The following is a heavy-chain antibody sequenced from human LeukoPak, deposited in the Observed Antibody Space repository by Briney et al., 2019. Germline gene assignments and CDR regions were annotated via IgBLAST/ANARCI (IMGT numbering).Heavy chain of an antibody. Sequence: GGSLRLSCAASGFTFSSYTMNWVRQAPGKGLEWVSSISSSGTYIYYADSVKGRFTMSRDNAKNSVYLEMNSLRAEDTAVYYCAKDIYPGIFDPWGQGTLVTVSS. V-gene: IGHV3-21*01. CDR1: GFTFSSYT. D-gene: IGHD2-2*02. CDR3: AKDIYPGIFDP. J-gene: IGHJ5*02. CDR2: ISSSGTYI.